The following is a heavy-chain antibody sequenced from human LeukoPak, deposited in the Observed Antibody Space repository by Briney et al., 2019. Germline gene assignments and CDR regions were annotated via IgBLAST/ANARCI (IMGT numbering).Heavy chain of an antibody. V-gene: IGHV4-61*02. J-gene: IGHJ4*02. Sequence: SQTLSLTCTVSGGSISSGSHYWSWIRQPAGKGLEWIGRIYTSGSTNYNPSLNSRVTISVDTSKNQFSLQLSSVTAADTAVYYCARASIFWGFSFGDYWGQGTLVTVSS. CDR2: IYTSGST. CDR1: GGSISSGSHY. CDR3: ARASIFWGFSFGDY. D-gene: IGHD3-3*01.